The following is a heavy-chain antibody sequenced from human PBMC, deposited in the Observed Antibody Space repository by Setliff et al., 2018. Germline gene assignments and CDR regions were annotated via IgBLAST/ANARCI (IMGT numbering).Heavy chain of an antibody. Sequence: SETLSLTCTISGDSISPYYWSWIRQPPGEGLEWVGYIYYSGSANYNPSLKSRVTISVDTSKNQFSLKLSSVTAADTAVYYCARVYGGYFQWGHGTLVTVSS. CDR1: GDSISPYY. V-gene: IGHV4-59*01. CDR3: ARVYGGYFQ. CDR2: IYYSGSA. D-gene: IGHD2-21*02. J-gene: IGHJ1*01.